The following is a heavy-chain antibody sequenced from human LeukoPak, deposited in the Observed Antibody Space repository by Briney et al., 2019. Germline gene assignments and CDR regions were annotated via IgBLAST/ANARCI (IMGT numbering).Heavy chain of an antibody. J-gene: IGHJ4*02. Sequence: SGTLSLTCAVSGGSINSGNWWSWVRQPPGRGLEWIGEVYHGGCTNYNPSLKSRVTISLDKSKNQFSLKLSSVTAADTAVYYCARVTTIAATGNSFDYWGQGTLVTVSP. CDR3: ARVTTIAATGNSFDY. CDR1: GGSINSGNW. CDR2: VYHGGCT. D-gene: IGHD6-13*01. V-gene: IGHV4-4*02.